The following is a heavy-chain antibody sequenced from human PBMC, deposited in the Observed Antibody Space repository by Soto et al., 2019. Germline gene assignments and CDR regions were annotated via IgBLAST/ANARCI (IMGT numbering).Heavy chain of an antibody. D-gene: IGHD3-22*01. CDR3: VCNGYYSLEY. V-gene: IGHV4-4*02. CDR2: IHYSGDI. CDR1: GDSMTSSDW. J-gene: IGHJ4*02. Sequence: QVQLQESGPGLVKPSGTLSLTCAVSGDSMTSSDWWSWVRQAPGKGLEWIGEIHYSGDINHDPSLRSRVTISVDRAKTQFSLNLSSVTAAETAVYFCVCNGYYSLEYWGQGTLVIVSP.